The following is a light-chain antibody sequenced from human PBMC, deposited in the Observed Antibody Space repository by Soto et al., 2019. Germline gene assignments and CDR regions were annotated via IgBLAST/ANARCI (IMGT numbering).Light chain of an antibody. V-gene: IGLV2-14*01. CDR1: SSDVGGYNY. CDR3: SSYTSSSTLV. CDR2: DVS. J-gene: IGLJ1*01. Sequence: QSVVTQPASVSGSPGQSITISCTGTSSDVGGYNYVSWYQQHPGKAPKLMIYDVSNRPSGASNRFSGSKSGHTASLTISGLQAEDEADYYCSSYTSSSTLVFGTGTKVTVL.